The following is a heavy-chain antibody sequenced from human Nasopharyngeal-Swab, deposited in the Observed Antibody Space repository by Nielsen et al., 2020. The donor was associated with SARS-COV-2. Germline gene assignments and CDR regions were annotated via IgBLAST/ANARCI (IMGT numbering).Heavy chain of an antibody. V-gene: IGHV4-31*02. CDR2: IYYSGST. CDR3: ARGCKDSRGPYFDY. Sequence: WIRQPPGKGLEWIGYIYYSGSTYYNPSLKSRVTISVDTSKNQFSLKLSSVTAADTAVYYCARGCKDSRGPYFDYWGQGTLVTVSS. J-gene: IGHJ4*02. D-gene: IGHD3-22*01.